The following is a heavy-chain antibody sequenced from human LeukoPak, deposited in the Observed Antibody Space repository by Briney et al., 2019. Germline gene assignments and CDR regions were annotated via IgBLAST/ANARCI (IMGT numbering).Heavy chain of an antibody. CDR2: ISGSGGST. V-gene: IGHV3-23*01. J-gene: IGHJ6*03. CDR1: RFTFSSYA. CDR3: AKTRGTITDYYYYYMDV. Sequence: GGSLRLSCAASRFTFSSYAMSWVRQAPGKGLEWVSAISGSGGSTYYADSVKGRFTISRDNSKNTLYLQMNSLRAEDTAVYYCAKTRGTITDYYYYYMDVWGKGTTVTVSS. D-gene: IGHD1-14*01.